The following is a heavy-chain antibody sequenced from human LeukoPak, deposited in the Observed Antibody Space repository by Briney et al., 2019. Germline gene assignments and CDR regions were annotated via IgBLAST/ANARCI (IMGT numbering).Heavy chain of an antibody. V-gene: IGHV3-23*01. J-gene: IGHJ6*03. Sequence: HPGGSLRLSCLASGFSFSNYAMSWVRQAPGKGLEWVSNAGSSSRLYGDSVKGRFSVSRDNSKNTLYLQMNSLRADDTAVYYCAKQRGALRENYYMDVWGKGTTVTVSS. CDR1: GFSFSNYA. CDR2: NAGSSSR. CDR3: AKQRGALRENYYMDV.